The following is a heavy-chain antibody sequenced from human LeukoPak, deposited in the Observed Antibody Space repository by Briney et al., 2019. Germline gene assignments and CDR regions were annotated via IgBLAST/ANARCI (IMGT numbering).Heavy chain of an antibody. CDR3: ARAPLGGWGKVWFDY. J-gene: IGHJ4*02. V-gene: IGHV4-61*05. CDR2: IYYSGST. CDR1: GGSISSSSYS. D-gene: IGHD6-19*01. Sequence: PSETLSLTCTVSGGSISSSSYSWDWIRQPPGKGLEWIGYIYYSGSTNYNPSLKSRVTISVDTSKNQFSLKLSSVTAADTAVYYCARAPLGGWGKVWFDYWGQGTLVTVSS.